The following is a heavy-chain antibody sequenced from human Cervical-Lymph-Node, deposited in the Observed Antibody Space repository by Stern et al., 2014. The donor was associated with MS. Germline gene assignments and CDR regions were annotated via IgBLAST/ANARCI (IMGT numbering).Heavy chain of an antibody. CDR2: INPSGGSR. Sequence: VQLVESGAEVKKPGASVKVSCKASGYTFTSYYMHWVRQAPGQGLEWMGIINPSGGSRGYEQKFQDRMTMARETSTSTVYMELSSLRSEDTAVYYCVRGTEEPRGYFDYWGQGTLVTVSS. J-gene: IGHJ4*02. CDR3: VRGTEEPRGYFDY. V-gene: IGHV1-46*01. D-gene: IGHD3-10*01. CDR1: GYTFTSYY.